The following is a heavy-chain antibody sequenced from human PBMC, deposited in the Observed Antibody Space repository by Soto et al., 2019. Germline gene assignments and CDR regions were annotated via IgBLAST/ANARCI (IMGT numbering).Heavy chain of an antibody. CDR3: ARDKNSDSSGYYYLYYHYRIDV. CDR1: GYTFTSYG. CDR2: ISAYNGNT. J-gene: IGHJ6*02. V-gene: IGHV1-18*01. Sequence: GASVKVSCKASGYTFTSYGISWGRQAPGQGIEWMGWISAYNGNTNYAQKLQGRVTMTTDTSTSTAYMELRSLRSDDTAVYYCARDKNSDSSGYYYLYYHYRIDVWRQGTTVTVSS. D-gene: IGHD3-22*01.